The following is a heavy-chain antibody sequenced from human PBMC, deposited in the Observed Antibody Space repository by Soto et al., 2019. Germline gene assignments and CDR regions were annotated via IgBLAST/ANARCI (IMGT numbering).Heavy chain of an antibody. CDR3: AVMRGPYYYYYMDV. CDR2: INAGNGNT. Sequence: GASVKVSCKASGYTFTSYAMHWVRQAPGQRLEWMGWINAGNGNTKYSQKFQGRVTITRDTSASTAYMELSSLRSEDTAVYYCAVMRGPYYYYYMDVWGKGTTVTVSS. CDR1: GYTFTSYA. V-gene: IGHV1-3*01. J-gene: IGHJ6*03.